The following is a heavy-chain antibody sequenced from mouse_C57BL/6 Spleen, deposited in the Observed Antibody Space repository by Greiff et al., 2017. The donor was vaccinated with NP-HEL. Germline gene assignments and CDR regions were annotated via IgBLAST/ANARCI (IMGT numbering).Heavy chain of an antibody. Sequence: QVQLQQSGPGLVQPSQSLSITCTVSGFSLTSYGVHWVRQSPGKGLEWLGVIWSGGSTDYNAAFISRLSISKDNSKSQVFFKMNSLQADDTAIYYCARREDLYGNYDYAMDYWGQGTSVTVSS. D-gene: IGHD2-1*01. CDR3: ARREDLYGNYDYAMDY. J-gene: IGHJ4*01. CDR2: IWSGGST. CDR1: GFSLTSYG. V-gene: IGHV2-2*01.